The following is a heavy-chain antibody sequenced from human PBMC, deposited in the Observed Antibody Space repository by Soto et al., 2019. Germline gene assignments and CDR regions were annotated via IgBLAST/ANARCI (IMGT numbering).Heavy chain of an antibody. CDR3: PSSAPPARY. CDR2: ISAYNGNT. V-gene: IGHV1-18*01. CDR1: GYTFTSYA. Sequence: QVQLVQSGAEVKKPGASVKVSCKASGYTFTSYAISWVRQAPGQGLEWMGWISAYNGNTNYAQKLQGRVTMTTDTSTTTAYMELSTLTSDDTPVYYCPSSAPPARYWRQGTLVTVSS. J-gene: IGHJ4*02.